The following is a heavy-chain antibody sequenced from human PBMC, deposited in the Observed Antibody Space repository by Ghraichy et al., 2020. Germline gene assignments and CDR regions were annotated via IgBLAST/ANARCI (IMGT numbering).Heavy chain of an antibody. CDR1: GGSISSGGYS. CDR3: ARANYDILTGYLGHFDY. Sequence: SQTLSLTCAVSGGSISSGGYSWSWIRQPPGKGLEWIGYIYHSGSTYYNPSLKSRVTISVDRSKNQFSLKLSSVTAADTAVYYCARANYDILTGYLGHFDYWGQGTLVTVSS. D-gene: IGHD3-9*01. J-gene: IGHJ4*02. CDR2: IYHSGST. V-gene: IGHV4-30-2*01.